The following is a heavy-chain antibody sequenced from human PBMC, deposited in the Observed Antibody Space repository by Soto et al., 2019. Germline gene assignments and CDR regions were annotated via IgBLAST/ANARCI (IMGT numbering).Heavy chain of an antibody. CDR1: GFTFSSYG. CDR2: IWYDGSNK. D-gene: IGHD6-13*01. J-gene: IGHJ6*02. V-gene: IGHV3-33*01. CDR3: AGIAAAGMDYGMDV. Sequence: PGGSLRLSCAASGFTFSSYGMHWIRQAPGKWLEWVAVIWYDGSNKYYADSVKGRFTISRDNSKNTLYLQMNSLRAEDTAVYYCAGIAAAGMDYGMDVWGQGXTVTVYS.